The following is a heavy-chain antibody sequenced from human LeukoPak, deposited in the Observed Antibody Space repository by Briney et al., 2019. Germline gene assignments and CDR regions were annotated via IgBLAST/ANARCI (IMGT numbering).Heavy chain of an antibody. CDR2: ISYDGSNK. J-gene: IGHJ4*02. Sequence: GGSLRLSCAASGFTFSSYGMHWVRQAPGKGLEWVAVISYDGSNKYYADSVKGRFTISRDNSKNTLYLQMNSLRAEDTAVYYCAKDWATVTTVDYWGQGTLVTVSS. CDR1: GFTFSSYG. D-gene: IGHD4-17*01. CDR3: AKDWATVTTVDY. V-gene: IGHV3-30*18.